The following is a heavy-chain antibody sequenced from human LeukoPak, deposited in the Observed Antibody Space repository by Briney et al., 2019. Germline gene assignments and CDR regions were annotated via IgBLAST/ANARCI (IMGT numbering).Heavy chain of an antibody. CDR2: IIENGSNQ. CDR1: GFTFSNYI. Sequence: GGSLRLSCAASGFTFSNYIMHWGRQAPGAGLDWVAVIIENGSNQYYADSVKSRCTISRDDSKNTLFLQMNSLRGEDTAMYYCARVQGGGYRTADYWGQGTLVTVSS. CDR3: ARVQGGGYRTADY. D-gene: IGHD6-19*01. J-gene: IGHJ4*02. V-gene: IGHV3-30*04.